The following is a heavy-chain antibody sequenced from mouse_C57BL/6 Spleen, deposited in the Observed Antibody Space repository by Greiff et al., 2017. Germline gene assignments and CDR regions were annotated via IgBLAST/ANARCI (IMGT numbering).Heavy chain of an antibody. J-gene: IGHJ2*01. CDR3: ARYSNVFDY. CDR1: GFTFTDYY. V-gene: IGHV7-3*01. CDR2: IRNKANGYTT. Sequence: EVQRVESGGGLVQPGGSLSLSCAASGFTFTDYYMSWVRQPPGKALEWLGFIRNKANGYTTEYSASVKGRFTISRDNSQSILYIQMNALRAEDSATYYCARYSNVFDYWGQGTTLTVSS.